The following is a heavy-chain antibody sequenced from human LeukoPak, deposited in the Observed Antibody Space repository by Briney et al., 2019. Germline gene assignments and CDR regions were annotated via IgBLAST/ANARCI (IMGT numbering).Heavy chain of an antibody. Sequence: KPSETLSLTCTVSGGSISSYYWSWIQQPPGKGLEWIGYIYYSGSTNYNPSLKSRVTISVDTSKNQFSLKVSSVIAADTAVYYCARVGPYYDILTGYSYYFDYWGQGTLVTVSS. CDR1: GGSISSYY. CDR2: IYYSGST. V-gene: IGHV4-59*01. J-gene: IGHJ4*02. CDR3: ARVGPYYDILTGYSYYFDY. D-gene: IGHD3-9*01.